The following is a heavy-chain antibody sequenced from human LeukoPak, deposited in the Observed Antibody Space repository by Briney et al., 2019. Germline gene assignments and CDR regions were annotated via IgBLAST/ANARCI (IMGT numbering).Heavy chain of an antibody. D-gene: IGHD2-15*01. CDR1: GYTFTSYD. CDR2: MNPNSVNT. J-gene: IGHJ4*02. Sequence: ASVKVSCKASGYTFTSYDINWVRQATGEGVEWMGWMNPNSVNTGYAQKLQGRVTMTRNTYLRTAYMELSSLRSEQTAVYYYARAARYCSGGSCYPAGYRGQGTLVTVSS. CDR3: ARAARYCSGGSCYPAGY. V-gene: IGHV1-8*01.